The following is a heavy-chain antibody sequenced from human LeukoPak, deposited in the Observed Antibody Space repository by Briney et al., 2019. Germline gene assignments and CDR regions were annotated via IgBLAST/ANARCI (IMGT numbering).Heavy chain of an antibody. CDR3: VKDPRDTYGTNWFVS. D-gene: IGHD2-21*01. J-gene: IGHJ5*01. V-gene: IGHV3-23*01. Sequence: GGSLRLSCVASGFNFGNYAMSWVRQAPGKGLQWVSQISGTGGATWYAGFARDRFTISRDNSKKTLYPQMSGLRVEDTAMYYCVKDPRDTYGTNWFVSWGQGTLLIVSS. CDR1: GFNFGNYA. CDR2: ISGTGGAT.